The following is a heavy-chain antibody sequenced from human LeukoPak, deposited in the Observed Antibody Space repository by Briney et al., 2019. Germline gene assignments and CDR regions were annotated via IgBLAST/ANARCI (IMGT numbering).Heavy chain of an antibody. CDR2: ISGDGDST. CDR3: AKDFGRNLGGPGY. Sequence: GGSLRLSCVASGFTFSTYTMAWVRQAPGGGLEWVPGISGDGDSTYYADSVKGRFAISRDNSKSTLYLQMNSLRAEDTAVYYCAKDFGRNLGGPGYWGRGTLVTVSS. CDR1: GFTFSTYT. J-gene: IGHJ4*02. V-gene: IGHV3-23*01. D-gene: IGHD3-10*01.